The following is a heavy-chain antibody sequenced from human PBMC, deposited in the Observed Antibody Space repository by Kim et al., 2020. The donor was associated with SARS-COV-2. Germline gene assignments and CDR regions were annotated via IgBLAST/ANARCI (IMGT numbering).Heavy chain of an antibody. CDR3: ASHPSGMYTRHFDD. J-gene: IGHJ4*01. CDR2: IHYSGTT. D-gene: IGHD6-19*01. Sequence: SETLSLTCTVFGDSIRGSRYYWGWIRQPPGKGLEWIGRIHYSGTTYYNPSLQSRVTLSVDTSKTQFSLKLTSVTAATTAVYYCASHPSGMYTRHFDDGG. CDR1: GDSIRGSRYY. V-gene: IGHV4-39*01.